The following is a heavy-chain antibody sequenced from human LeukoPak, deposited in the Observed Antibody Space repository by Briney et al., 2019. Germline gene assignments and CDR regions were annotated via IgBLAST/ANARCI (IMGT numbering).Heavy chain of an antibody. J-gene: IGHJ4*02. CDR3: AREGLVTTVVTGPKY. CDR1: GYTFTSYY. CDR2: INPNSGGT. V-gene: IGHV1-2*02. Sequence: ASVKVSCKASGYTFTSYYMHWVRQAPGQGLEWMGWINPNSGGTNYAQKFQGRVTMTRDTSISTAYMELSRLRSDDTAVYYCAREGLVTTVVTGPKYWGQGTLVTVSS. D-gene: IGHD4-23*01.